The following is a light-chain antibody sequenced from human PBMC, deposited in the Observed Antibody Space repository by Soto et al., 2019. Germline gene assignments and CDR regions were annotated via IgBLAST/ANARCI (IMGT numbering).Light chain of an antibody. J-gene: IGKJ1*01. CDR2: HAS. Sequence: DIQMTQSPSTLPASLGDRVTITCRASQSISNWLSWYQQKPGKAPKLLIFHASSLESGVPSRFSGSGSGTDFTLTISRLEPEDFAVYYCQQYGSSGTFGQGTKVDIK. V-gene: IGKV1-5*01. CDR1: QSISNW. CDR3: QQYGSSGT.